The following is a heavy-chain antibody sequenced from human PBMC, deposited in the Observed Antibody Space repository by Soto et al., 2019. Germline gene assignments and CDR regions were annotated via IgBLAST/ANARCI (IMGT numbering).Heavy chain of an antibody. CDR3: ARIGQKLSLNWLNP. D-gene: IGHD6-13*01. CDR2: IYHCDSYT. CDR1: GDSFTSYW. V-gene: IGHV5-51*01. Sequence: ESLKISCKGVGDSFTSYWIGWVRQIPGKGLEGMGIIYHCDSYTRYSPSFQGPVTISADKSISTAYLQWSSLKGPGNAIDLCARIGQKLSLNWLNPGGKGTRSTVSS. J-gene: IGHJ5*02.